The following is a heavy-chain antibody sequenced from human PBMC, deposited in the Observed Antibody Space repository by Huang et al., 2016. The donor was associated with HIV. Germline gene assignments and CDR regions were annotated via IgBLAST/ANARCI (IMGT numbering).Heavy chain of an antibody. V-gene: IGHV4-34*01. CDR3: ATSRSGSGWFLDI. CDR2: VNHGGRT. Sequence: QVQLYQWGAGPLRPSETLSLTCGVSGGSLQGYYWNWLRQSPGRGLEWIGEVNHGGRTKYNPSLKSRVTISVDTSKIQFSLNLTSVTATDTADYYCATSRSGSGWFLDIWGRGTLVSVS. J-gene: IGHJ2*01. D-gene: IGHD6-19*01. CDR1: GGSLQGYY.